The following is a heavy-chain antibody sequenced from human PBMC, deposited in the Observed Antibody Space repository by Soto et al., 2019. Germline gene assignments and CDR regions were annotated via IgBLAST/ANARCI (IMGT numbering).Heavy chain of an antibody. CDR3: AKEVITSNIVVVPAAHYGMDV. CDR2: ISWDGGST. CDR1: GFTFDDYA. V-gene: IGHV3-43D*04. J-gene: IGHJ6*02. Sequence: GSLRLACAAYGFTFDDYAMHWVRQAPGKGLEWVSLISWDGGSTYYADSVKGRFTISRDNSKNSLYLQMNSLRAEDNALYYCAKEVITSNIVVVPAAHYGMDVWGQGTTVTVYS. D-gene: IGHD2-2*01.